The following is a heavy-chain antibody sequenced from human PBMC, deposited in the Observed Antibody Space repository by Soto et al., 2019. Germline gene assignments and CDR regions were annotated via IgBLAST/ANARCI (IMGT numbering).Heavy chain of an antibody. J-gene: IGHJ4*02. CDR2: ISGSGGST. CDR3: AKDREAATIGVWFDY. D-gene: IGHD2-15*01. Sequence: GGSLRLSCAASGFTFSSYAMSWVRQAPGKGLEWVSAISGSGGSTYYADSVKGRFTISRDNSKNTLYLQMNSLRAEDTAVYYGAKDREAATIGVWFDYWGQGTLVTVSS. CDR1: GFTFSSYA. V-gene: IGHV3-23*01.